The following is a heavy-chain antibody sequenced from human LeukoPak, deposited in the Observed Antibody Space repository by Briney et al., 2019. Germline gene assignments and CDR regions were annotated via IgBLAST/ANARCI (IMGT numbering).Heavy chain of an antibody. D-gene: IGHD2-15*01. CDR3: ARQLGYCSEGNRYFDY. J-gene: IGHJ4*02. V-gene: IGHV3-23*01. Sequence: PGGSLRLSCAASGFTFSSYAMSWVRQAPGKGLEWVSAISTGGSVTYYADSVRGRFTISRDNSKNTLYLQMNSLRAEDTAVYYCARQLGYCSEGNRYFDYCGQGTQVTVSS. CDR2: ISTGGSVT. CDR1: GFTFSSYA.